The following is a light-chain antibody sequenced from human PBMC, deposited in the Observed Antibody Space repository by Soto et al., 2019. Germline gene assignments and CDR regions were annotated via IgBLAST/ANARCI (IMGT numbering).Light chain of an antibody. CDR1: QSVSSSY. CDR2: GAS. Sequence: EIVLTQSPGTLSLSTGERATLSCRASQSVSSSYLAWYQQKPGQAPRLLIYGASSRATGIPDRFSGSGSGTDFILTISRLEPEDFAMYYCQQYGSSPPTFGQGTKV. CDR3: QQYGSSPPT. V-gene: IGKV3-20*01. J-gene: IGKJ1*01.